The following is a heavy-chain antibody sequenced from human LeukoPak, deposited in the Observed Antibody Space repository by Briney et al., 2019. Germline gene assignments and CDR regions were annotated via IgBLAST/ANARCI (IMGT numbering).Heavy chain of an antibody. CDR3: AKDIDYYDSSGYHGLAD. V-gene: IGHV3-9*01. CDR2: ISWNSGSI. J-gene: IGHJ4*02. Sequence: GGSLRLSCAASGFTFDDYAMHWVRQAPGKGLEWVSGISWNSGSIGYADSVKGRFTISRDNAKNSLYLQMNSLRAEDTALYYCAKDIDYYDSSGYHGLADWGQGTLVTVSS. D-gene: IGHD3-22*01. CDR1: GFTFDDYA.